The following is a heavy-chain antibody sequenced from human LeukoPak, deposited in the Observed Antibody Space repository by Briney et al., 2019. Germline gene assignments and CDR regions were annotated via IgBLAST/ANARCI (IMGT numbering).Heavy chain of an antibody. CDR2: ISSKSGGT. J-gene: IGHJ5*02. CDR1: GYSFTDYY. Sequence: GASVKVSCKTSGYSFTDYYIHWVRQAPGQGFEWLGWISSKSGGTNYAQKFQDSVSLTRDTSIDTAYMELTSLRLDDTAIYYCARGVAANGRRLDPWGQGTLITVSS. CDR3: ARGVAANGRRLDP. D-gene: IGHD2-15*01. V-gene: IGHV1-2*02.